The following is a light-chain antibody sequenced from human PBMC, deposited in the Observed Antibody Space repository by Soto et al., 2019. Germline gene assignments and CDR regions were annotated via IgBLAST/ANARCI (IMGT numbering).Light chain of an antibody. Sequence: DIQMTQSPSTLSASVGDRVTITCRASQSISSWLAWYQQKPGKAPKLLTYKASSLESGVPSRFSGSGSGTEFTLTISSLQPDDFATYYCQQLYTFGQGTKLEIK. CDR1: QSISSW. CDR2: KAS. J-gene: IGKJ2*01. CDR3: QQLYT. V-gene: IGKV1-5*03.